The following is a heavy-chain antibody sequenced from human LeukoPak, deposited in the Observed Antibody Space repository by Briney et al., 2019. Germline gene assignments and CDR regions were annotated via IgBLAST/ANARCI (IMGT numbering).Heavy chain of an antibody. Sequence: PSETLSLTCTVSGGSISSGDYYWSWIRQPPGKGLEWIGYIYYSGSTYYNPSLKSRVTISVDTSKNQFSLKLSSVTAADTAVYYCARGVTMVAFDYWGQGTLVTVSS. V-gene: IGHV4-30-4*01. CDR3: ARGVTMVAFDY. J-gene: IGHJ4*02. D-gene: IGHD4/OR15-4a*01. CDR2: IYYSGST. CDR1: GGSISSGDYY.